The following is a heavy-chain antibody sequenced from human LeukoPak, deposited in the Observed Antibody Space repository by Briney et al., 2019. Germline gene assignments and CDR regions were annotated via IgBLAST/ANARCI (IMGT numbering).Heavy chain of an antibody. J-gene: IGHJ5*02. CDR1: GFTFSSYS. V-gene: IGHV3-23*01. Sequence: GGSLRPTCAASGFTFSSYSMNWVRQAPGKGLEWVSAISGSGGSTYYADSVKGRFTISRDNSKNTLYLQMNSLRAEDTAVYYCAKESGYTSFDPWGEGSLVTVSS. CDR2: ISGSGGST. D-gene: IGHD5-12*01. CDR3: AKESGYTSFDP.